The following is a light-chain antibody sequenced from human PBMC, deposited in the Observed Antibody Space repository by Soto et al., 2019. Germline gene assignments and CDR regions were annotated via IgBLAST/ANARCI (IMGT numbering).Light chain of an antibody. CDR2: AAS. V-gene: IGKV1-16*01. CDR3: QQSYTYPFT. J-gene: IGKJ3*01. CDR1: QGISTD. Sequence: DIQLTQSPASISASVGDRITITCRASQGISTDLAWFQQRPGQAPKSLIYAASVLHTGVPSVFSASGSGTDFSLTFSGLQPDDFATYYCQQSYTYPFTFGPGTRV.